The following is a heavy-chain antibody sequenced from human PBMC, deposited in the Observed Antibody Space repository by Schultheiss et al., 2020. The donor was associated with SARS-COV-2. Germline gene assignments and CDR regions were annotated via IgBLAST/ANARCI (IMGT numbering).Heavy chain of an antibody. CDR3: AKGGPYSSSWKDWYFDL. Sequence: GGSLRLSCAASGFTFSSYAMSWVRQAPGKGLEWVSAISGSGGSTYYADSVKGRFTISRDNSKNTLYLQMDSLRAEDTAVYYCAKGGPYSSSWKDWYFDLWGRGTLVTVSS. CDR1: GFTFSSYA. V-gene: IGHV3-23*01. CDR2: ISGSGGST. J-gene: IGHJ2*01. D-gene: IGHD6-13*01.